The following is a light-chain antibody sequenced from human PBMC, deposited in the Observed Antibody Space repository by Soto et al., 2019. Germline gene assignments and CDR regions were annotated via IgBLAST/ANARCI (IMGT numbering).Light chain of an antibody. CDR3: QQYTPHSPSA. V-gene: IGKV1-5*03. CDR1: QSISRW. Sequence: VVERVKKKCRASQSISRWLAWYQQKPGKAPKLLIYKASSLESGVPSRFSGSLSATDFTLTISTLPPFLFAPSSCQQYTPHSPSAFGQGTKVDIK. J-gene: IGKJ1*01. CDR2: KAS.